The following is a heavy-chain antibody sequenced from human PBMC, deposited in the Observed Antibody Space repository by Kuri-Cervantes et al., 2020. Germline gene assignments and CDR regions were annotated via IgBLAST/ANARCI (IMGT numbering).Heavy chain of an antibody. Sequence: GGSLRLSCAASGFTFSSYGMHWVRQAPGKGLEWVAVISYDGSNKYYADSVKGRFTISRDNSKNTLYLQMNSLRVEDTAMYYCTLGTSGWHAHWGQGTLVTVSS. V-gene: IGHV3-30*03. CDR1: GFTFSSYG. CDR3: TLGTSGWHAH. CDR2: ISYDGSNK. D-gene: IGHD6-19*01. J-gene: IGHJ4*02.